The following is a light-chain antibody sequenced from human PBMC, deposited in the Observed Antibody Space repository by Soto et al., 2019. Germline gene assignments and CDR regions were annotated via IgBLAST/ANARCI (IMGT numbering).Light chain of an antibody. V-gene: IGKV3-20*01. CDR1: QSVSSSF. CDR2: GAS. CDR3: QQYGSS. J-gene: IGKJ4*01. Sequence: EIVLTQSPGTLSLSPGERATLSCRASQSVSSSFLAWYQQKPGQAPRLLIYGASHRATGIPDRFSGSGSGTDFNLTISRLEPEDFSVYYCQQYGSSFGGGTKVEIK.